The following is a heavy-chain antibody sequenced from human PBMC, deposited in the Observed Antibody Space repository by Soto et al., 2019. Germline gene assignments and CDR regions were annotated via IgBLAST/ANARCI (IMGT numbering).Heavy chain of an antibody. J-gene: IGHJ5*02. V-gene: IGHV1-69*01. CDR2: IIPIFGTA. Sequence: QVQLVQSGAEVKKPGSSVKVSCKASGGTFSSYAISWVRQAPGQGLEWMGGIIPIFGTANCAQKFQGRVTITADESTSTAYMELSSLRSEDTAVYYCARDPYYGSGVYKGWFDPWGQGTLVTVSS. CDR1: GGTFSSYA. CDR3: ARDPYYGSGVYKGWFDP. D-gene: IGHD3-10*01.